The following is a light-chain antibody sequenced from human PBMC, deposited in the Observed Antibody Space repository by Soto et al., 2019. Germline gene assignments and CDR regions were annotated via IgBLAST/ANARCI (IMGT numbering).Light chain of an antibody. CDR1: QSISSW. V-gene: IGKV1-5*01. Sequence: DIQMTQSPSALSASVGERVTSSCRASQSISSWLAWYQQKPGKVPKLLIYAASTLQSGVPSRFSGSGSGTDFTLTISSLQPDDFATYYCQHYNSYSEAFGQGTKVDIK. CDR2: AAS. CDR3: QHYNSYSEA. J-gene: IGKJ1*01.